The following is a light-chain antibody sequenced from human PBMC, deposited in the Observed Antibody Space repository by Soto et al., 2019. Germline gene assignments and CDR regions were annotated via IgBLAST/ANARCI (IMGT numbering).Light chain of an antibody. CDR2: AAS. CDR3: QHSYSTRT. J-gene: IGKJ1*01. CDR1: QGIGAY. V-gene: IGKV1-39*01. Sequence: DIPMTQSPSSLSASIGDRVTICCRASQGIGAYVNWYQHKQGKAPRVLMYAASNLKSGVPPRFSGSGVGRDFTLTISDLQPEDFATYYCQHSYSTRTFGQGTKVERK.